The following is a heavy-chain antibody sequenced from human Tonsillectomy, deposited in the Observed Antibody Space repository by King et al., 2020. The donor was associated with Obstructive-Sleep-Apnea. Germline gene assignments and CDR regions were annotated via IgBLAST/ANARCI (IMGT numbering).Heavy chain of an antibody. CDR2: INPSGGST. CDR1: GYTFTSYY. D-gene: IGHD1-26*01. CDR3: AREREILERLAFDI. J-gene: IGHJ3*02. V-gene: IGHV1-46*01. Sequence: VQLVQSGAEVKKPGASVKVSCKASGYTFTSYYMHWVRQAPGQGLEWMGIINPSGGSTSYAQKFQDRVTMTRDTSTSTVYLELSSLRSEDTAGYYCAREREILERLAFDIWGQGTMVTVSS.